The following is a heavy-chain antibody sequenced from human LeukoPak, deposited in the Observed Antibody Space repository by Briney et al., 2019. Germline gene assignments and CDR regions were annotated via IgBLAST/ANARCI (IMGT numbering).Heavy chain of an antibody. CDR2: IYSTGST. J-gene: IGHJ4*02. CDR3: ARHESAVGALFY. Sequence: SETLSLTCTVSGGSISRYYRSWIRQPPGKGLEWIGYIYSTGSTNSNPSLKSRVTISVDPSKNHFSLKLTSVTAADTAVYYCARHESAVGALFYWGQGTLVTVSS. V-gene: IGHV4-59*08. D-gene: IGHD1-26*01. CDR1: GGSISRYY.